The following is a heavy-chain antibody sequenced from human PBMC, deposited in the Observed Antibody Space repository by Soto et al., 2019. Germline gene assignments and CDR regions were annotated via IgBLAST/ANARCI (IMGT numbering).Heavy chain of an antibody. D-gene: IGHD3-22*01. Sequence: GGSLRLSCAASGFTFSSYGMHWVRQAPGKGLEWVAVISYDGSNKYYADSVKGRFTISRDNSKNTLYLQMNSLRAEDTAVYYCHGSGYYDFDYWGQGTLVTVSS. J-gene: IGHJ4*02. CDR3: HGSGYYDFDY. CDR2: ISYDGSNK. V-gene: IGHV3-30*03. CDR1: GFTFSSYG.